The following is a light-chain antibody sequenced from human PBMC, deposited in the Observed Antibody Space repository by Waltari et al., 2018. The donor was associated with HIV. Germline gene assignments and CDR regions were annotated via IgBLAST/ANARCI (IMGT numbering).Light chain of an antibody. CDR3: QQRRNWPPGVT. CDR1: QNIRTY. Sequence: EIVLPQSPDTLSLSPGERATLSCRASQNIRTYLAWYQQKPGQAPRLLISDASNRASGVPVRFSGSGSGTDFTLTISSLEPEDFAVYYCQQRRNWPPGVTFGPGTKVDI. V-gene: IGKV3-11*01. J-gene: IGKJ3*01. CDR2: DAS.